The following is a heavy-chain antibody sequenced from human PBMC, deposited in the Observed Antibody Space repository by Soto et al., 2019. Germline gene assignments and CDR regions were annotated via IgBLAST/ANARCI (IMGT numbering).Heavy chain of an antibody. Sequence: QVQLVESGGGVVQPGRSLRLSCAASGFTFSNYAMHWVRQAPGKGLEWVAVISYDESHKYYADSVKGRFTISRDNSKNTLYVQMNSLRAEDTAVYYCASFSNYVRYFVWGQGTLVTVSS. CDR2: ISYDESHK. J-gene: IGHJ4*02. CDR1: GFTFSNYA. D-gene: IGHD3-9*01. V-gene: IGHV3-30-3*01. CDR3: ASFSNYVRYFV.